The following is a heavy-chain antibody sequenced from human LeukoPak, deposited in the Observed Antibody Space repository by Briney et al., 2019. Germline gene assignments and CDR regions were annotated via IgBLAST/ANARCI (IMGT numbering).Heavy chain of an antibody. Sequence: SETLSLTCTVSGGSISSYYWNWIRQPPGKGLEWIGYIYDSGRINYNPSLKSRVTISVDTSKNQFSLKLTPVTAADTAVYYCARTFHYYGSGNTYFDPWGQGTLVTVSS. D-gene: IGHD3-10*01. CDR2: IYDSGRI. CDR3: ARTFHYYGSGNTYFDP. J-gene: IGHJ5*02. CDR1: GGSISSYY. V-gene: IGHV4-59*08.